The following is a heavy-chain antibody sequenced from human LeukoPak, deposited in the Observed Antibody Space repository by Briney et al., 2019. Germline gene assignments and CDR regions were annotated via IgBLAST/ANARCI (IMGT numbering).Heavy chain of an antibody. D-gene: IGHD1-26*01. CDR1: GFTVSSNY. Sequence: GGSLRLSCAASGFTVSSNYMSWVRQAPGKGLEWVSSISSSSSYIYYADSVKGRFTISRDNAKNSLYLQMNSLRAEDTAVYYCARWGAPDYWDQGTLVTVSS. CDR2: ISSSSSYI. CDR3: ARWGAPDY. J-gene: IGHJ4*02. V-gene: IGHV3-21*01.